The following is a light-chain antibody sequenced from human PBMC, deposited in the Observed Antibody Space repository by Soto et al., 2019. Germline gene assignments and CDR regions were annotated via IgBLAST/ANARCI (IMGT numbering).Light chain of an antibody. CDR1: QSVSSSS. CDR3: QQYGSSPLCT. Sequence: EIVLTQSPDTLSVSPGERATLSCRASQSVSSSSLDWYQQKPGQAPRLLIYGASNRATGIPDRFSGSGSGTDFTLTISRLEPEDFAVYYWQQYGSSPLCTFGQGTKVEIK. V-gene: IGKV3-20*01. J-gene: IGKJ1*01. CDR2: GAS.